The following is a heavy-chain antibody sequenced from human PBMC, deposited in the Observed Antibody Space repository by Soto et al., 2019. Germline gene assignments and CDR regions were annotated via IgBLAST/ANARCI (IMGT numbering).Heavy chain of an antibody. CDR2: IWFDGSFK. J-gene: IGHJ5*02. D-gene: IGHD6-19*01. CDR3: ARDSGGWSHGWFDP. Sequence: QVQLVESGGGVVQPGRYLRLSCAASGFTFDKHGMHWVRQAPGKGLEWVAGIWFDGSFKYYADSVKGRFTISRDNSKNTLYLQMNSLRAEDTALYYCARDSGGWSHGWFDPWGQGTLVTVSS. CDR1: GFTFDKHG. V-gene: IGHV3-33*01.